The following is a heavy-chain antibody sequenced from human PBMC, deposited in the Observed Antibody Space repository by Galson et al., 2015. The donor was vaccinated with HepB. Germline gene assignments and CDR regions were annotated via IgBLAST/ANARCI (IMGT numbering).Heavy chain of an antibody. V-gene: IGHV3-48*04. CDR2: IGSDYRSI. CDR1: GFTFSSYN. CDR3: ARAALGWFDP. Sequence: SLRLSCAASGFTFSSYNMNWVRQAPGKGLEWISYIGSDYRSIYYADSVKGRFTISRDNAKNSLYLQMNSLRAEDTALYYCARAALGWFDPWGQGTQVTVSS. D-gene: IGHD6-25*01. J-gene: IGHJ5*02.